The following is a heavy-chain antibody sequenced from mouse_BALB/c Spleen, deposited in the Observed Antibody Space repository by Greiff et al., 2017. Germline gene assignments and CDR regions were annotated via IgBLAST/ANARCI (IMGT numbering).Heavy chain of an antibody. CDR1: GFSLTSYG. V-gene: IGHV2-4-1*01. D-gene: IGHD1-1*01. Sequence: VQLQQSGPGLVQPSQSLSITCTVSGFSLTSYGVHWARQSPGKGLEWLGVIWSGGSTDYNAAFISRLSISKDNSKSQVFFKMNSLQADDTAIYYCARNLPYYYGSSRYAMDYWGQGTSVTVSS. CDR2: IWSGGST. CDR3: ARNLPYYYGSSRYAMDY. J-gene: IGHJ4*01.